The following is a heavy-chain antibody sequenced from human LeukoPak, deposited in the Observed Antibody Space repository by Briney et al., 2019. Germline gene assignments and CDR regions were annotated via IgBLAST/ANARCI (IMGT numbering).Heavy chain of an antibody. D-gene: IGHD3-10*01. CDR1: GFTFSSYE. J-gene: IGHJ4*02. Sequence: GGSLRLSCAASGFTFSSYEMNWVRQAPGKGLEWVANIKQDGSQTYFVGSVKGRFTISRDNAKNSLYLQMNSLRVEDTAVYYCARTRFASGRALDYWGQGTLVTVSS. V-gene: IGHV3-7*01. CDR2: IKQDGSQT. CDR3: ARTRFASGRALDY.